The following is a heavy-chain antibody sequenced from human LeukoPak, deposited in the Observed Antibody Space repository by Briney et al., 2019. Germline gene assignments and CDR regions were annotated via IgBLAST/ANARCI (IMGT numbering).Heavy chain of an antibody. D-gene: IGHD1-14*01. Sequence: PSETLSLTCTVSGGSINNYYWNWIRQPPGKGLEWIGYIYYSGSTNYNPSLKSRVTISVDTSKNQVSLRLSSVTAADTAVYYCARHGTISSESYFDYWGQGALVTVAS. CDR2: IYYSGST. V-gene: IGHV4-59*08. CDR3: ARHGTISSESYFDY. CDR1: GGSINNYY. J-gene: IGHJ4*02.